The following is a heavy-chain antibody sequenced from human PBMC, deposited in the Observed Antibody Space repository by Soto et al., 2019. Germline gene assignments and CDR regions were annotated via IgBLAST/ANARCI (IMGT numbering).Heavy chain of an antibody. Sequence: GGSLRLSCAASGFTVSSNYMSWVRQAPGKGLEWVSVIYSGGSTYYADSVKGRFTISRDNSKNTLYLQMNSLRAEDTAVYYCARDPVAHWYFDLWGRGTLVTVSS. J-gene: IGHJ2*01. CDR3: ARDPVAHWYFDL. CDR2: IYSGGST. V-gene: IGHV3-66*01. D-gene: IGHD6-19*01. CDR1: GFTVSSNY.